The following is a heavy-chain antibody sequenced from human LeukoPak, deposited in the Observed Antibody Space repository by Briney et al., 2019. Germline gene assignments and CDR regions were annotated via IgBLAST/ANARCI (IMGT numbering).Heavy chain of an antibody. CDR1: GYTFTSYD. J-gene: IGHJ6*04. V-gene: IGHV1-8*01. Sequence: ASVKVSCKASGYTFTSYDINWVRQATGQGLEWMGWMNPNSGNTGYAQKFQGRVTITADKSTSTAYMELSSLRSEDTAVYYCAYRYGSGSLSYYYYGMDVWGKGTTVTVSS. CDR3: AYRYGSGSLSYYYYGMDV. CDR2: MNPNSGNT. D-gene: IGHD3-10*01.